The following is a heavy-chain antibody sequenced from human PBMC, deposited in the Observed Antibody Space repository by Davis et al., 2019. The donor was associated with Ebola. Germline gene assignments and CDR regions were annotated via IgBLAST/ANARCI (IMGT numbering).Heavy chain of an antibody. D-gene: IGHD4-17*01. CDR3: ARRLGYGDYCFDY. CDR1: GGSISSGGYS. Sequence: MPSETLSLTCAVPGGSISSGGYSWSWIRQPPGKGLEWIGYIYHSGSTYYNPSLKSRVTISVDTSKNQFSLKLSSVTAADTAVYYCARRLGYGDYCFDYWGQGSLVTVSS. J-gene: IGHJ4*02. V-gene: IGHV4-30-4*07. CDR2: IYHSGST.